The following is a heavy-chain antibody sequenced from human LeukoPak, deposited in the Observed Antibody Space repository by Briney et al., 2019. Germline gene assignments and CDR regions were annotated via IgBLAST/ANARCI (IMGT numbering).Heavy chain of an antibody. CDR3: ARDGNTAMVKHDY. V-gene: IGHV7-4-1*02. CDR1: GYTFTTYA. D-gene: IGHD5-18*01. Sequence: ASVKVSCKTSGYTFTTYAMNWVRQAPGQGLEWMGWINTNTGNPTYAQGFTGRFVFSLDTSVSTAYLQISSLKAEDTAVYYCARDGNTAMVKHDYWGQGTLVTVSS. J-gene: IGHJ4*02. CDR2: INTNTGNP.